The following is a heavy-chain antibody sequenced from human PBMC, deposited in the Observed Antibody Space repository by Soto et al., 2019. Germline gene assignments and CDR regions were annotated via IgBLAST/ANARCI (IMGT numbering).Heavy chain of an antibody. V-gene: IGHV2-5*02. CDR3: AHNRDCSSTSCYRRSLVHTPGPRFDP. CDR1: GFSLSTSGVG. Sequence: GSGPTLVNPTQTLTLTCTFSGFSLSTSGVGVGWIRQPPGKALEWLALIYWDDDKRYSPSLKSRLTITKDTSKNQVVLTMTNMDPVDTATYYCAHNRDCSSTSCYRRSLVHTPGPRFDPWGQGTLVTVSS. CDR2: IYWDDDK. D-gene: IGHD2-2*01. J-gene: IGHJ5*02.